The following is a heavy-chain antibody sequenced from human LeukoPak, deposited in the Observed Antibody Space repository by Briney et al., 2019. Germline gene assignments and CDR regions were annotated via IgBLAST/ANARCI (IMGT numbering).Heavy chain of an antibody. CDR2: INPNSGGT. CDR3: ARDPSSSDHYYYYMDV. Sequence: GASVKVSCKASGYTFTGYYMHWVRQAPGQGLEWMGWINPNSGGTNYAQKFQGRVTMTRDTSISTAYMELSRLRSDDTAVYYCARDPSSSDHYYYYMDVWGKGTTVTVSS. D-gene: IGHD6-6*01. J-gene: IGHJ6*03. V-gene: IGHV1-2*02. CDR1: GYTFTGYY.